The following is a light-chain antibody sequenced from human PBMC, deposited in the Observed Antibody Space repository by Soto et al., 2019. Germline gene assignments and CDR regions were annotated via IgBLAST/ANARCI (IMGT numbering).Light chain of an antibody. Sequence: DIVLTQSPATLYLSPGERATLSCRASQSVSSYLAWYQQKPGQAPRLLIYGASSRATAIPDRFSGSGSGTDFTLTISRLEPEDFAVYYCQQYGISPLTFGGGTKVDIK. CDR1: QSVSSY. J-gene: IGKJ4*01. CDR3: QQYGISPLT. CDR2: GAS. V-gene: IGKV3-20*01.